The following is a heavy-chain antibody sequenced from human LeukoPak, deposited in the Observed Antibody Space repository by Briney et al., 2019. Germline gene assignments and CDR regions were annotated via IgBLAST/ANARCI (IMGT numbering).Heavy chain of an antibody. CDR1: GFTFSSYS. V-gene: IGHV3-21*01. D-gene: IGHD3-22*01. CDR3: ARDPRGHYDRSGSY. CDR2: ISSSSSYI. Sequence: GGSLRLSCAASGFTFSSYSMNWVRQAPGKGLECVSSISSSSSYIYYADSVKGRFTISTDNAKNSLYLQMNSLRAEDTAVHCRARDPRGHYDRSGSYWGQAALPTDSS. J-gene: IGHJ4*02.